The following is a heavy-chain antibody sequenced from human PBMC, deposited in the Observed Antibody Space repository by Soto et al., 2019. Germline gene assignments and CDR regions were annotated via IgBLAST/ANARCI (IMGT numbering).Heavy chain of an antibody. D-gene: IGHD6-19*01. CDR1: GGSFSGYY. CDR2: TNHSGST. CDR3: ARAYSSGWYGGYYYGMDV. V-gene: IGHV4-34*01. J-gene: IGHJ6*02. Sequence: PSETLSLTCAVYGGSFSGYYWSWIRQPPGKGLEWIGETNHSGSTNYNPSLKSRVTISVDTSKNQFSLKLSSVTAADTAVYYCARAYSSGWYGGYYYGMDVWGQGTTVTVSS.